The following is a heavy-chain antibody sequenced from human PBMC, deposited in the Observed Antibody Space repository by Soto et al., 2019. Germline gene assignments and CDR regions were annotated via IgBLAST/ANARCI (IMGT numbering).Heavy chain of an antibody. CDR2: IYSGGST. Sequence: EVQLVESGGGLVQPGASLRLSCAASGLTVSSNYMSWVRQAPGKGLEWVSVIYSGGSTYYADSVKGRFTISRHNSKNTLYLQMNSMRAEDTAVYYCARRYSSCWYSGYFDYWGQGTLVTVSS. D-gene: IGHD6-19*01. J-gene: IGHJ4*02. CDR3: ARRYSSCWYSGYFDY. V-gene: IGHV3-53*04. CDR1: GLTVSSNY.